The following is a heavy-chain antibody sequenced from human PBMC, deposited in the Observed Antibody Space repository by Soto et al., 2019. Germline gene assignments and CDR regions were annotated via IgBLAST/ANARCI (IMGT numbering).Heavy chain of an antibody. D-gene: IGHD4-4*01. CDR2: IIPIFGPA. V-gene: IGHV1-69*12. Sequence: QVQLVQSGAEVKKPGSSVKVSCKASGGTFSSYTTSWLRQAPGQGLEWMGGIIPIFGPADYAQKFQGRVTITADESTATVYMELSSLRYEDTAVYYCARVRGDGYSHAYWGQVTLITVSS. CDR1: GGTFSSYT. J-gene: IGHJ4*02. CDR3: ARVRGDGYSHAY.